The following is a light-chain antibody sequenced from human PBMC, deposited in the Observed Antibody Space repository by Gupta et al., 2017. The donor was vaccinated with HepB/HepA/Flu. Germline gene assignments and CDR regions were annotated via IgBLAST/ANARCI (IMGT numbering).Light chain of an antibody. J-gene: IGKJ1*01. V-gene: IGKV2-30*01. CDR2: RVS. Sequence: DVVVAQSPLSLPVTLGQPASISCRSSVNLTSGDGNTYLSWLQQRPGQSPRRLIARVSDRDSGVPDRFSGSGSGTDFTLKISRVEAEDVGVYYCLQDTHWPRTFGQGTKVEL. CDR3: LQDTHWPRT. CDR1: VNLTSGDGNTY.